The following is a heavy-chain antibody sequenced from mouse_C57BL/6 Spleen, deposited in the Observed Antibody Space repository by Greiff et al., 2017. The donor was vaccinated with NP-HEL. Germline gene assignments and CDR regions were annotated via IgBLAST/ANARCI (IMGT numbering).Heavy chain of an antibody. CDR2: IYPGDGDT. J-gene: IGHJ3*01. D-gene: IGHD2-2*01. CDR3: ARHYYGYDVFAY. V-gene: IGHV1-82*01. CDR1: GYAFSSSW. Sequence: LVESGPELVKPGASVKISCKASGYAFSSSWMNWVKQRPGKGLEWIGRIYPGDGDTNYNGKFKGKATLTADKSSSTAYMQLSSLTSEDSAVYFCARHYYGYDVFAYWGQGTLVTVSA.